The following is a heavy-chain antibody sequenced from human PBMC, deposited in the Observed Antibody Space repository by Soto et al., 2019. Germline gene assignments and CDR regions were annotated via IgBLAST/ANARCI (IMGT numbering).Heavy chain of an antibody. D-gene: IGHD3-22*01. Sequence: QVQLVQSGAEVKKPGASVKVSCKASGYTFTSYYMHWVRQAPGQGLEWMGIINPSGGSTSYAQKFQGRVTMTRDTSTSTVYMELSSLRSEDTAVYYCVSYYYDSSGSTTFDYWGQGTLVTVSS. CDR3: VSYYYDSSGSTTFDY. V-gene: IGHV1-46*01. CDR1: GYTFTSYY. J-gene: IGHJ4*02. CDR2: INPSGGST.